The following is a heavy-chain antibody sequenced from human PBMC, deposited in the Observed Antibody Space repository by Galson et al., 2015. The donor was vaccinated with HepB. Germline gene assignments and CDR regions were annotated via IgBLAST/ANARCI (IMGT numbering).Heavy chain of an antibody. CDR3: ARDRLIIATTAGFDQ. CDR1: GFIFSSYA. D-gene: IGHD1-7*01. J-gene: IGHJ4*02. V-gene: IGHV3-7*01. Sequence: SLRLSCAASGFIFSSYAMSWVRQAPGKGLEWVANIKQDGSETKYVDSVKGRFTIFRDNAKNSLYLQMNSLRVEDTAVYYCARDRLIIATTAGFDQWGQGALVAVSS. CDR2: IKQDGSET.